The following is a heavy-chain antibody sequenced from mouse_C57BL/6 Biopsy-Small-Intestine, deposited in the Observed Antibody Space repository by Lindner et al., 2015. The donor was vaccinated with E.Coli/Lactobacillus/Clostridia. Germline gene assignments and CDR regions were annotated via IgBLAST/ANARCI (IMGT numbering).Heavy chain of an antibody. D-gene: IGHD2-5*01. CDR2: INPGSNIT. Sequence: VQLQESGAELVRPGTSVEVSCKASGYTFTNYLIDWVKQRPGQGLEWIGVINPGSNITNYNEKFTGKATLTADKSSATAYIQLSSLTSEDSAVYFCVGTSNYACFAYWGQGTLVTVSA. CDR1: GYTFTNYL. J-gene: IGHJ3*01. V-gene: IGHV1-54*01. CDR3: VGTSNYACFAY.